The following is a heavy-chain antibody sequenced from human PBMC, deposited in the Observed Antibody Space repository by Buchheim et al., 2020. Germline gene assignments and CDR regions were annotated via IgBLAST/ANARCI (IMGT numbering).Heavy chain of an antibody. Sequence: QVQLVESGGGVVQPGRSLRLSCAASGFTFSSYGMHWVRQAPGKGLEWVAVISYDGSNKYYADSVKGRFTISRDNSKNTLYLQMNSLRAEDTAVYYCAKDREWGPTGDWFDPWGQGTL. J-gene: IGHJ5*02. CDR2: ISYDGSNK. V-gene: IGHV3-30*18. D-gene: IGHD3-3*01. CDR1: GFTFSSYG. CDR3: AKDREWGPTGDWFDP.